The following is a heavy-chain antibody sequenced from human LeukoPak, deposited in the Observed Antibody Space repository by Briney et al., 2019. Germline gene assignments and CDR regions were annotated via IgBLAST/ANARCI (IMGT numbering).Heavy chain of an antibody. Sequence: GGSLRLSCAASGFTFSDYYMSWIRQAPGKGLEWVSYISSSSSYTNYADSVKGRFTISRDNAKNSLYLQMNSLRAEDTAVYYCASEGVYGSGSYSDYWGQGTLVTVS. D-gene: IGHD3-10*01. V-gene: IGHV3-11*06. J-gene: IGHJ4*02. CDR1: GFTFSDYY. CDR2: ISSSSSYT. CDR3: ASEGVYGSGSYSDY.